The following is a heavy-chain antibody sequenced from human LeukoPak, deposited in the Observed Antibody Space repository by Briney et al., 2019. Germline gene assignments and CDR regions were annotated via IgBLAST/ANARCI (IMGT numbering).Heavy chain of an antibody. Sequence: GGSLRLSCSAPGFIFSNYWMTWVRQAPGKGLEWVANIKQDGSEKYYVDSVKGRFTISRDNAKKSLYLQMNSLRAEDTAVYYCARDRGAYCSGGSCYSRNWFDPWGQGTLVTVSS. CDR3: ARDRGAYCSGGSCYSRNWFDP. CDR1: GFIFSNYW. D-gene: IGHD2-15*01. J-gene: IGHJ5*02. V-gene: IGHV3-7*01. CDR2: IKQDGSEK.